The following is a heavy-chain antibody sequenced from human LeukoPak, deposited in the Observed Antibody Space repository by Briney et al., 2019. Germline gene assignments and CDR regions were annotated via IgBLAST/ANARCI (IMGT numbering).Heavy chain of an antibody. CDR1: GGTFSSYA. D-gene: IGHD2-2*01. Sequence: SVKVSCKASGGTFSSYAISWVRQAPGQGLEWMGGIIPIFGTANYAQKFQGRVTITADESSSTAYMELSSLRSEDTAVYYCASFMTPNRQLLHDYWGQGTLVTGSS. V-gene: IGHV1-69*01. J-gene: IGHJ4*02. CDR2: IIPIFGTA. CDR3: ASFMTPNRQLLHDY.